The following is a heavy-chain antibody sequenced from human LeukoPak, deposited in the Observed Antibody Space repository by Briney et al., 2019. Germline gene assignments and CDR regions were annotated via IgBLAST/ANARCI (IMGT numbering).Heavy chain of an antibody. CDR3: ARVAHYYDSSGYYDY. J-gene: IGHJ4*02. CDR1: CGSISSYY. Sequence: SETLSLTCTVSCGSISSYYWSWIRQPPGKGLEWIGYIYYSGSTNYNPSLKSRVTISVDTSKNQFSLKLSSVTAADTAVYYCARVAHYYDSSGYYDYWGQGTLVTVSS. D-gene: IGHD3-22*01. CDR2: IYYSGST. V-gene: IGHV4-59*01.